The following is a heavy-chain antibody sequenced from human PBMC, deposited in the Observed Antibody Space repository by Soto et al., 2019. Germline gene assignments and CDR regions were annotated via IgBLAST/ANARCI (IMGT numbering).Heavy chain of an antibody. D-gene: IGHD3-10*01. CDR1: GGSISSGFYY. CDR2: IYYSGST. Sequence: SETLSLTCTVSGGSISSGFYYWSWIRQHPGKGLEWIGYIYYSGSTYYNPSLKSRVTISVDTSKNQFSLKLSSVTAADTAVYYCARALITMVRGVNWFDPWGQGTLVTVSS. V-gene: IGHV4-31*03. J-gene: IGHJ5*02. CDR3: ARALITMVRGVNWFDP.